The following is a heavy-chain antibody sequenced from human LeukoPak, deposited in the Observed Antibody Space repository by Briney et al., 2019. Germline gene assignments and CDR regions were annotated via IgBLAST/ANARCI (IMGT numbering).Heavy chain of an antibody. CDR3: ASDYYYDSSGYYAPFDY. D-gene: IGHD3-22*01. CDR2: IYYSGST. J-gene: IGHJ4*02. CDR1: GGSISGSSYY. V-gene: IGHV4-39*01. Sequence: SETLSLTCTVSGGSISGSSYYWGWIRQPPGKGLEWIGSIYYSGSTYYNPSLKSRVTISVDTSKNQFSLKLSSVTAADTAVYYCASDYYYDSSGYYAPFDYWGQGTLVTVSS.